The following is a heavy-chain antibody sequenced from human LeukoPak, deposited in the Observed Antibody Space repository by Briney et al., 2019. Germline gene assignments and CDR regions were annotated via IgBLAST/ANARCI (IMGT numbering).Heavy chain of an antibody. CDR1: GFTFSDYY. V-gene: IGHV3-11*06. D-gene: IGHD5-24*01. J-gene: IGHJ4*02. CDR3: ARNRDGYLPFDY. Sequence: PGRSLRLSCAASGFTFSDYYMSWIRQAPGKGLEWVSYISSSSSYTNYADSVKGRFTISRDNAKNSLYLQMNSLRAEDTAVYYCARNRDGYLPFDYWGQGTLVTVSS. CDR2: ISSSSSYT.